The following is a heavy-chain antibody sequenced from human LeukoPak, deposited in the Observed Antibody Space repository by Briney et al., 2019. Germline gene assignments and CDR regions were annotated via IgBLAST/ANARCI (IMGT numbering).Heavy chain of an antibody. CDR3: ATLPKNAFDI. J-gene: IGHJ3*02. V-gene: IGHV4-39*01. CDR1: GGSISTSSYY. Sequence: SETLSLTCTVSGGSISTSSYYWGWVRQPPGKGLEWIGSIYYSGTTYYNPSLKSRATISVDTSKKQFSLRLSSVTAIDTAVYYCATLPKNAFDIWGQGTLVTVSA. D-gene: IGHD2-15*01. CDR2: IYYSGTT.